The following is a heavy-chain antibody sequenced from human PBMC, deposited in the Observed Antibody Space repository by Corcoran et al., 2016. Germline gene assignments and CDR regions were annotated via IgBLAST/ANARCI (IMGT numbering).Heavy chain of an antibody. Sequence: QVQLVQSGAEVKKPGASVKVSCTASGYTFTSYAMHWVRQAPGQRLEWMGWINAGNGNTKYSQKFQGRVTITRDTSASTAYMELSSLRSEDTAVYYCAVPGGRVRGVLNWFDPWGQGTLVTVSS. CDR1: GYTFTSYA. CDR2: INAGNGNT. V-gene: IGHV1-3*01. J-gene: IGHJ5*02. CDR3: AVPGGRVRGVLNWFDP. D-gene: IGHD3-10*01.